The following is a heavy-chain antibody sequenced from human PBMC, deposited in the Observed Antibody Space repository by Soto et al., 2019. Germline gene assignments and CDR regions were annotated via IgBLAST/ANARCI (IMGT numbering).Heavy chain of an antibody. V-gene: IGHV3-23*01. Sequence: GGSLRISCAASGFTFSSYAMNWVRQAPGKGLEWVSVISGSDGSTYYADSVKGRFTISRDNSKNTLNLQMNSLRAEDTAVYYCARRSSSWYFDYWGQGTLVTVS. CDR2: ISGSDGST. D-gene: IGHD6-13*01. CDR3: ARRSSSWYFDY. J-gene: IGHJ4*02. CDR1: GFTFSSYA.